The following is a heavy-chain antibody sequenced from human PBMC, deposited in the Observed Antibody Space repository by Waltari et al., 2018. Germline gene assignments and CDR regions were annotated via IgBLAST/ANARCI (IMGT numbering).Heavy chain of an antibody. J-gene: IGHJ6*03. D-gene: IGHD3-3*01. V-gene: IGHV4-34*01. Sequence: LTCAVYGGSFSGYYWSWIRQPPGKGLEWIGEINHSGSTNYNPSLKSRVTISVDTSKNQFSLKLSSVTAADTAVYYCARGHPDYDFWSGYSSGYMDVWGKGTTVTISS. CDR2: INHSGST. CDR3: ARGHPDYDFWSGYSSGYMDV. CDR1: GGSFSGYY.